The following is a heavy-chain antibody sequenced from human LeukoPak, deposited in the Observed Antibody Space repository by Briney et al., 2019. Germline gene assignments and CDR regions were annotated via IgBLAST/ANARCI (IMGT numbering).Heavy chain of an antibody. CDR1: GYSFTSYW. CDR2: IYPGDSDT. V-gene: IGHV5-51*01. J-gene: IGHJ4*02. CDR3: ARRREYYYGSGSYWYFDY. Sequence: GESLQISCKGSGYSFTSYWIGWVRQMPGKGLEWMGIIYPGDSDTRYSPSFQGQVTISADNSISTAYLQWSSLKASDTAMYYCARRREYYYGSGSYWYFDYWGQGTLVTVSS. D-gene: IGHD3-10*01.